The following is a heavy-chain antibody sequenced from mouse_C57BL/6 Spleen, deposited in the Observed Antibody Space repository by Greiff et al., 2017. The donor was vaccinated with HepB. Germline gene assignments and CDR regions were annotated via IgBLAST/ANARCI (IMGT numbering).Heavy chain of an antibody. J-gene: IGHJ4*01. CDR2: ISGGGGNT. Sequence: EVNVVESGGGLVKPGGSLKLSCAASGFTFSSYTMSWVRQTPEKRLEWVATISGGGGNTYYPDSVKGRFTISRDNAKNTLYLQMSSLRSEDTALYYCARHYYGSSLYAMDYWGQGTSVTVSS. CDR1: GFTFSSYT. D-gene: IGHD1-1*01. V-gene: IGHV5-9*01. CDR3: ARHYYGSSLYAMDY.